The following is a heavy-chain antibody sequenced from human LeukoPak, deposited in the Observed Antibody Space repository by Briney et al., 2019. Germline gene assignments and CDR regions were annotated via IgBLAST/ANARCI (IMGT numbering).Heavy chain of an antibody. CDR3: ARFGAIAVYRTYYYYGMDV. J-gene: IGHJ6*02. CDR2: IYSGGST. Sequence: GGSLRLSCAASGFTVSSNYMSWVRQAPGKGLEWVSVIYSGGSTYYADSVKGRFTISRDNSKNTLYLQMNSLRAEDTAVYYCARFGAIAVYRTYYYYGMDVWGQGTTVTVSS. D-gene: IGHD1-14*01. V-gene: IGHV3-66*01. CDR1: GFTVSSNY.